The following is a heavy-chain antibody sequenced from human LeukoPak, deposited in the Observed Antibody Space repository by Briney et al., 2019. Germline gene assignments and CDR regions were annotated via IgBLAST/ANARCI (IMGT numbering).Heavy chain of an antibody. D-gene: IGHD3-10*01. J-gene: IGHJ4*02. V-gene: IGHV1-18*01. CDR2: VSSYTGNT. CDR1: GYTLTSYG. Sequence: GASVKVSCKASGYTLTSYGITWVRQAPGQGLQWMGWVSSYTGNTNYAQNLQGRATMTTDTSTNTAYMELRSLRSDDTAVYYCARDSRALYGSANTPIDYWGQGTLVTVSS. CDR3: ARDSRALYGSANTPIDY.